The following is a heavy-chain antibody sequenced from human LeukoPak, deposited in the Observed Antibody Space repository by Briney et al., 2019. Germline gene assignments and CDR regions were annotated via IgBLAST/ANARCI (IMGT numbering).Heavy chain of an antibody. CDR1: GFTFSSFA. D-gene: IGHD2-8*02. CDR3: AKPRTTGLGWAQFDY. CDR2: FDGNGPNT. J-gene: IGHJ4*02. V-gene: IGHV3-23*01. Sequence: GGSLRLSCAASGFTFSSFAMTWVRQAPEKGLEWVSGFDGNGPNTYYADSVKGRWTISRDNSRNTLYLEMNSLRPEDTAIYYCAKPRTTGLGWAQFDYWGQGSLVTVSS.